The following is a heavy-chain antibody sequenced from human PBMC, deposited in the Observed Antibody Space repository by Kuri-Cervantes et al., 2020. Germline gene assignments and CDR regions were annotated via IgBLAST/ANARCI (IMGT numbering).Heavy chain of an antibody. CDR3: AKDRGRYCSGGSCVY. Sequence: GGSLRLSCAASGFTFSSYGMHWVRKAPGKGLEWVAVISYDGSNKYYADSVKGRFTISRDNSKNTLYLQMNSLRAEDTAVYYCAKDRGRYCSGGSCVYWGQGTLVTVSS. J-gene: IGHJ4*02. D-gene: IGHD2-15*01. CDR2: ISYDGSNK. V-gene: IGHV3-30*18. CDR1: GFTFSSYG.